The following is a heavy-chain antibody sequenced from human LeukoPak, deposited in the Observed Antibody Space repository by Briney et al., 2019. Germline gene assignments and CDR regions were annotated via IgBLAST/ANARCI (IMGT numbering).Heavy chain of an antibody. D-gene: IGHD3-22*01. CDR1: GGSISSSSYL. V-gene: IGHV4-39*01. J-gene: IGHJ4*02. Sequence: SETLSLICTVSGGSISSSSYLWGWIRQPPGKGLEWIGSIYYSGNTYYNPSLKSPVTISLYTHKNQFSLKLSSVTAADTAVYYCARQNGYDSIGYSRLDYWGQGTLVTVSS. CDR3: ARQNGYDSIGYSRLDY. CDR2: IYYSGNT.